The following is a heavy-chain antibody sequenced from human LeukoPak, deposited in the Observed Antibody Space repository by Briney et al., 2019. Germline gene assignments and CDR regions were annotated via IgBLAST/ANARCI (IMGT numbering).Heavy chain of an antibody. Sequence: PGGSLRLSCAASGFTFSDAWMSWDRQAPGKGLEWVARIKSKVHGGTTDYAAPVNGRFTISRDDSENKLYLQMSSLKTEDTGVYYCSGHSADYWGQGTLVTVSS. CDR2: IKSKVHGGTT. CDR1: GFTFSDAW. J-gene: IGHJ4*02. V-gene: IGHV3-15*05. D-gene: IGHD1-26*01. CDR3: SGHSADY.